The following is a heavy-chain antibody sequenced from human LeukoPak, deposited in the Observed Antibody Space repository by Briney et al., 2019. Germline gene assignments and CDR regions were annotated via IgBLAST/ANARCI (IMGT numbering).Heavy chain of an antibody. CDR1: GFTFNSYS. Sequence: GGSLRLSCAASGFTFNSYSMNWVRQAPGKGLEWVSSISSGSSYIYYVDSVKGRFTISRDNAKNSLYLQMNSLRAEDTAVYYCARGVVSIAARPPYLDYWGQGTLVTVSS. CDR3: ARGVVSIAARPPYLDY. D-gene: IGHD6-6*01. CDR2: ISSGSSYI. J-gene: IGHJ4*02. V-gene: IGHV3-21*01.